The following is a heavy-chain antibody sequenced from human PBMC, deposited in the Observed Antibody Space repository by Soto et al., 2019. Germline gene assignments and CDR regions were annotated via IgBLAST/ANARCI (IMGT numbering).Heavy chain of an antibody. V-gene: IGHV3-48*02. J-gene: IGHJ3*02. CDR1: GFTFSSYS. D-gene: IGHD5-18*01. Sequence: GGSLRLSCAASGFTFSSYSMNWVRQAPGKGLEWVSYISSSSSTIYYADSVKGRFTISRDNAKNSLYLQMNSLRDEDTAVYYCARVQQLWFRGARGGYAFDIWGQGTMVTVSS. CDR2: ISSSSSTI. CDR3: ARVQQLWFRGARGGYAFDI.